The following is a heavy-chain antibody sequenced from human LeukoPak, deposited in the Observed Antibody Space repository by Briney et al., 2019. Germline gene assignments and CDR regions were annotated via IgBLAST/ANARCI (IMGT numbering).Heavy chain of an antibody. Sequence: GGSLRLSCAASGFTFSSYAMHWVRQAPGKGLEWVAVISYDGSNKYYADSVKGRFTISRDNSKNTLYLQMNSLRAEDTAVYYCARAPRDGPPRDCFDYWGQGTLVTVSS. V-gene: IGHV3-30-3*01. J-gene: IGHJ4*02. CDR1: GFTFSSYA. CDR2: ISYDGSNK. D-gene: IGHD5-24*01. CDR3: ARAPRDGPPRDCFDY.